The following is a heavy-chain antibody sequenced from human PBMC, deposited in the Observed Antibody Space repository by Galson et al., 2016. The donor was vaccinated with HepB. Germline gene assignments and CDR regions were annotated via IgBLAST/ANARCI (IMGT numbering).Heavy chain of an antibody. Sequence: SETLSLTCSVSGGSVSSGAYFWTWIRQPPGKGLEWLGYFHSSGGANYNPSLKSRLTISADASQNQFSLKLSSVTAADTAVYYCARGRSRRLWFGELSSGFDPWGQGTLVTVSS. V-gene: IGHV4-61*08. CDR1: GGSVSSGAYF. CDR3: ARGRSRRLWFGELSSGFDP. CDR2: FHSSGGA. D-gene: IGHD3-10*01. J-gene: IGHJ5*02.